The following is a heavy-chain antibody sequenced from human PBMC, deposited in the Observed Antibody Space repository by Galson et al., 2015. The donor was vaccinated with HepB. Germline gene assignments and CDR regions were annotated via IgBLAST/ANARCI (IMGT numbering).Heavy chain of an antibody. D-gene: IGHD3-22*01. CDR1: GGSISSSSW. CDR2: IYHSGST. CDR3: ARGERREDPYYYDSSGYYLDP. V-gene: IGHV4-4*02. J-gene: IGHJ5*02. Sequence: TLSLTCAVSGGSISSSSWWSWVRQPPGKGLEWIGEIYHSGSTNYNPSLKSRVTISVDKSKNQFSLKLSSVTAADTAVYYCARGERREDPYYYDSSGYYLDPWGQGTLVTVSS.